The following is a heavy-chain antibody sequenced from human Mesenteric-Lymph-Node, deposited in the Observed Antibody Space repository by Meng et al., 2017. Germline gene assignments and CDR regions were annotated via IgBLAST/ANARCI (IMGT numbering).Heavy chain of an antibody. Sequence: QITLKESGPALVKPTQTLTLTCTFSGFSLSTSRVGVAWIRQPPGKALEWLALIYWDDDKRYSPSLKNRLTITKDTSKNQVVLTMTNMDPVDTATYYCAQTTQMACDYWGQGTLVTVSS. J-gene: IGHJ4*02. D-gene: IGHD5-24*01. V-gene: IGHV2-5*02. CDR3: AQTTQMACDY. CDR2: IYWDDDK. CDR1: GFSLSTSRVG.